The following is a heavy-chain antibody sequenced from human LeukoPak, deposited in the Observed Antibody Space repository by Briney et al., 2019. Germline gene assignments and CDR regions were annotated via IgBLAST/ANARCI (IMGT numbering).Heavy chain of an antibody. V-gene: IGHV4-59*01. D-gene: IGHD2-15*01. Sequence: SETLSLTCTVSGGSIRYYYWSWIRQSPGKGLEWIGYIYYNGSTNYNPSLRSRVTISVDMPKNQFSLKMSSVTAADTAVYYCARKGGLFDYWGQGRLVTVSS. CDR1: GGSIRYYY. J-gene: IGHJ4*02. CDR2: IYYNGST. CDR3: ARKGGLFDY.